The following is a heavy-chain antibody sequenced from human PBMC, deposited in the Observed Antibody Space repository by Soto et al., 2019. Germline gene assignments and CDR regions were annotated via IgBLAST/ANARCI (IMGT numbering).Heavy chain of an antibody. CDR2: IGVAGDT. D-gene: IGHD6-13*01. CDR1: GFTFSSYD. CDR3: ASGGWGSSWYEGGSRIDY. J-gene: IGHJ4*02. V-gene: IGHV3-13*01. Sequence: EVQLVESGGGLVQPGGSLRLSCAASGFTFSSYDMHWVRQVAGKGLEWVSAIGVAGDTYYPASVKGRFTISREHAKNSLYLQMNSLRAEDTAVYYCASGGWGSSWYEGGSRIDYWGQGTLVTVSS.